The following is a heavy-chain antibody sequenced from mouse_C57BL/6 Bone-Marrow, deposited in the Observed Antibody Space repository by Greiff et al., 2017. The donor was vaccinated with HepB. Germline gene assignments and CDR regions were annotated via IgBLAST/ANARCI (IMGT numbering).Heavy chain of an antibody. J-gene: IGHJ2*01. CDR3: ARDLGDGYFDY. CDR1: GFTFSSYA. CDR2: ISDGGSYT. Sequence: EVKLVESGGGLVKPGGSLKLSCAASGFTFSSYAMSWVRQTPEKRLEWVATISDGGSYTYYPDNVKGRFTISRDNAKNNQYLQLSHLKSEDTAMYYCARDLGDGYFDYWGQGTTLTVSS. V-gene: IGHV5-4*01. D-gene: IGHD2-3*01.